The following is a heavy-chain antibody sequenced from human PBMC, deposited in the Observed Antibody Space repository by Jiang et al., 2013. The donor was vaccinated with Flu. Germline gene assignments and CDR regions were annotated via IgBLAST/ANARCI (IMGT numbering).Heavy chain of an antibody. CDR3: ARASWLDELLFEI. V-gene: IGHV4-30-4*08. CDR2: IFYDGTT. Sequence: GSGLVKPSETLSLICSVSGGSISTSDYYWGWIRQPPGKGLEWIGYIFYDGTTYYNPSLKTRVTMSVDTSKNQFSLRLSSVTAADTAMYYCARASWLDELLFEIWGQGTRVTVSS. D-gene: IGHD3-10*01. J-gene: IGHJ4*02. CDR1: GGSISTSDYY.